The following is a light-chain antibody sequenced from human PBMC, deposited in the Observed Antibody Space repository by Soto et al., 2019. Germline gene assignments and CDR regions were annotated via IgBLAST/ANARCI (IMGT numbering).Light chain of an antibody. J-gene: IGKJ1*01. V-gene: IGKV1-5*01. CDR1: QSISSW. CDR3: QQYDTFWT. CDR2: DVS. Sequence: DIQMTQSPSTLSASVGDRVTITCRASQSISSWLAWYQQKPGKAPKLLIYDVSSLESGVPSRFSGSGSGTEFTLTIISLQPDDLATYYCQQYDTFWTFGQGTKVEIK.